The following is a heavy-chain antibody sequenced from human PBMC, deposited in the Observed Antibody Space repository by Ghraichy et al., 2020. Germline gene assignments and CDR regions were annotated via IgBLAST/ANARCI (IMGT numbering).Heavy chain of an antibody. CDR1: GFSLNTGGMS. Sequence: GPTLVKPTETLTLTCTFSGFSLNTGGMSVSWVRQPPGKALEWLARIDWEDDKYFSTSLKTRLTISMDTSRNQVVLTMTNMDTVDTATYYCARYPPYSGYDDWGQGTLVTVSS. V-gene: IGHV2-70*11. D-gene: IGHD6-25*01. J-gene: IGHJ4*02. CDR3: ARYPPYSGYDD. CDR2: IDWEDDK.